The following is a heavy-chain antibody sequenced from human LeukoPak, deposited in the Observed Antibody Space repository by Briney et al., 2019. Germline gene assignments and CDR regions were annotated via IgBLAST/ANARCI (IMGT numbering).Heavy chain of an antibody. CDR2: IYYSGST. D-gene: IGHD3-10*01. CDR1: GGSISSYY. Sequence: SETLSLTCTVSGGSISSYYWSWIRQPPGKGLEWIGYIYYSGSTNYNPSLKSRVTISVDTSKNQFSLKLSSVTAADTAVYYCARKRDLWFGELFPTYDAFDIWGQGTMVTVSS. V-gene: IGHV4-59*01. CDR3: ARKRDLWFGELFPTYDAFDI. J-gene: IGHJ3*02.